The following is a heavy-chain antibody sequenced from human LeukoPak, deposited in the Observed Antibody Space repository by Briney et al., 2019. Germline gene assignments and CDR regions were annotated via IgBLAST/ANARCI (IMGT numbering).Heavy chain of an antibody. V-gene: IGHV1-3*01. Sequence: ASVKVSCKASGYTFTSYAMHWVRQAPGQRLEWMGWINAGNGNTKYSQKFQGRVTITRDTSASTAYMELSSLRSEDTAVYYCARTRYSSSWYGAEYFQHWGQGTLVTVSS. CDR3: ARTRYSSSWYGAEYFQH. CDR2: INAGNGNT. D-gene: IGHD6-13*01. J-gene: IGHJ1*01. CDR1: GYTFTSYA.